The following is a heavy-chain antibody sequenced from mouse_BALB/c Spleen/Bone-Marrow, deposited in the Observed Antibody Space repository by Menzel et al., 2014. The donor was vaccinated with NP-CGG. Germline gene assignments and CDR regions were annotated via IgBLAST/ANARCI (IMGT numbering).Heavy chain of an antibody. CDR2: IDPANGNT. V-gene: IGHV14-3*02. J-gene: IGHJ3*01. CDR1: GFNIKDTY. D-gene: IGHD1-1*01. CDR3: AFYYYGSSLFAY. Sequence: EVQLQQSGAELVKPGASVKLSCTASGFNIKDTYMHWVKQRPEQGLEGIGRIDPANGNTKYDPKFQGKATITPDTSSNSAYLQLSSQTSEDTAVYYCAFYYYGSSLFAYWGQGTLVTVSA.